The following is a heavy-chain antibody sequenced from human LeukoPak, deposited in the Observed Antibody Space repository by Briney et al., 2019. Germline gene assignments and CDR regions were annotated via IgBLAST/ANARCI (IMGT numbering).Heavy chain of an antibody. D-gene: IGHD6-13*01. CDR2: ISSSSSYI. V-gene: IGHV3-21*01. Sequence: PGGSLRLSCAASGFSVSSNYMSWVRQAPGKGLEWVSSISSSSSYIYYADSVKGRFTISRDNAKNSLYLQMNSLRAEDTAVYYCARIAAYEYYFDYWGQGTLVTVSS. CDR3: ARIAAYEYYFDY. J-gene: IGHJ4*02. CDR1: GFSVSSNY.